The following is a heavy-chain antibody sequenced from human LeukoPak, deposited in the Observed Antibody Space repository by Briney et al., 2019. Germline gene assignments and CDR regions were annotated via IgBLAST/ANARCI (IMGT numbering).Heavy chain of an antibody. CDR3: ARHGLNSGYSYGIGY. CDR2: IYPGDSDT. D-gene: IGHD5-18*01. Sequence: GESLKISCKGSGYSFTSYWIGWVRQMPGKGLEWMGIIYPGDSDTRYSPSFQGQVTISADKSISTAYLQWSSLKASDTAMYYCARHGLNSGYSYGIGYWGQGTLVIVSS. J-gene: IGHJ4*02. CDR1: GYSFTSYW. V-gene: IGHV5-51*01.